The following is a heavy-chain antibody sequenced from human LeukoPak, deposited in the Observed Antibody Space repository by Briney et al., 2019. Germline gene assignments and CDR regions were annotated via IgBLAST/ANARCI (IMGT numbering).Heavy chain of an antibody. CDR3: ARLYRKAFDI. CDR1: GGSISTYY. J-gene: IGHJ3*02. V-gene: IGHV4-59*08. Sequence: SETLSLTCTVSGGSISTYYWSWVRQPPGKGLEWIGYIYYSGNTNYNPSLKSRVTISVDTSKNQFSLKLSSVTAADTAVYYCARLYRKAFDIWGQGTMVTVSS. D-gene: IGHD3-16*02. CDR2: IYYSGNT.